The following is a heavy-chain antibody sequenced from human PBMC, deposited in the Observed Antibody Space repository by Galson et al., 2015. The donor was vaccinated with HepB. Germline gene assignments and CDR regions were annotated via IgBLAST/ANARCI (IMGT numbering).Heavy chain of an antibody. CDR1: GYTLTELS. CDR2: FDPEDGET. D-gene: IGHD1-26*01. CDR3: ATDVVGATQRYYYYGMDV. V-gene: IGHV1-24*01. Sequence: SVKVSCKVSGYTLTELSMHWVRQAPGKGLEWMGGFDPEDGETIYAQKFQGRVTMTEDTSTDTAYMELSSLRSEDTAVYYCATDVVGATQRYYYYGMDVWGQGTTVTVSS. J-gene: IGHJ6*02.